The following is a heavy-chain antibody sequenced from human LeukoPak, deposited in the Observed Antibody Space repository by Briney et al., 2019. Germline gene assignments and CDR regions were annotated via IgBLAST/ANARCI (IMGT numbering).Heavy chain of an antibody. CDR2: ISSSSSYI. CDR3: ARGGYCSSTSCYRSYYYYMDV. CDR1: GFTFSSYS. Sequence: GGSLRLSCAASGFTFSSYSMNWVRQAPGKGLEWVSSISSSSSYIYYADSVKGRFTISRDNAKNSLYLQMNSLRAEDTAVYYCARGGYCSSTSCYRSYYYYMDVWGKGTTVTISS. D-gene: IGHD2-2*02. V-gene: IGHV3-21*01. J-gene: IGHJ6*03.